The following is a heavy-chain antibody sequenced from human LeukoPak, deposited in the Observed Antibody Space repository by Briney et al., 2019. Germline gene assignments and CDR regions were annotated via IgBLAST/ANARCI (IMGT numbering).Heavy chain of an antibody. D-gene: IGHD4-17*01. CDR2: ISGYNGNT. V-gene: IGHV1-18*01. CDR3: ARGLRYGDYLAPLDY. Sequence: GASVKVSCKASGYTFTSYGISWVRQAPGQGLEWMGWISGYNGNTEYAQKLQGRVTMTTDTSTSTAYMEVRSLRSDDTAVYYCARGLRYGDYLAPLDYWGQGTLVTVSS. CDR1: GYTFTSYG. J-gene: IGHJ4*02.